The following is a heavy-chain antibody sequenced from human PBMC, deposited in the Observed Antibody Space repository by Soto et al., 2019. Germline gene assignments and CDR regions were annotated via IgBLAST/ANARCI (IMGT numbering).Heavy chain of an antibody. J-gene: IGHJ5*02. CDR1: GFTFSSYA. Sequence: GGSLRLSCAASGFTFSSYAMSWVRQAPGKGLEWVSAISGSGGSTYYADSVKGRFTISRDNSKNTLYLQMNSLRAEDTAVYYCAKDSPYNWNDSPPYNWFDPWGQGTLVTVSS. D-gene: IGHD1-1*01. CDR3: AKDSPYNWNDSPPYNWFDP. V-gene: IGHV3-23*01. CDR2: ISGSGGST.